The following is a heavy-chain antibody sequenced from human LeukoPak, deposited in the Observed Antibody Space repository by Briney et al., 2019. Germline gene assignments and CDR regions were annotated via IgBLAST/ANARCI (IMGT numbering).Heavy chain of an antibody. Sequence: GGSLRLSCAASGFTFSTSVMSWVRQAPGKGLEWVSGITGSGGITDYADSVKGRFTISRDNSKNTLYLQMNSLRAEDTAVYYCARATVTRWFDPWGQGTLVTVSS. CDR2: ITGSGGIT. CDR3: ARATVTRWFDP. J-gene: IGHJ5*02. CDR1: GFTFSTSV. V-gene: IGHV3-23*01. D-gene: IGHD4-17*01.